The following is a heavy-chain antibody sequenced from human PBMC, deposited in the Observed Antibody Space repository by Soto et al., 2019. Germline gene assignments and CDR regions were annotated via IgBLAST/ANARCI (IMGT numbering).Heavy chain of an antibody. CDR1: VGTFSSYA. J-gene: IGHJ6*02. D-gene: IGHD5-12*01. CDR2: IIPIFGTA. Sequence: QVQLVQSGAEVKKPGSSVKVSCKASVGTFSSYAISWVRQAPGQGLEWMGGIIPIFGTANYAQKFQGRVTITADEYTSTAYMELSSLRSEDTALYYCARVRSGYDGLGSGMDVWGQGTTVTISS. V-gene: IGHV1-69*01. CDR3: ARVRSGYDGLGSGMDV.